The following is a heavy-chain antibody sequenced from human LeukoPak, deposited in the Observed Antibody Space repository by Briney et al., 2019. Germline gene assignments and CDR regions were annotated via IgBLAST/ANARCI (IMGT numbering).Heavy chain of an antibody. J-gene: IGHJ3*01. Sequence: GGSLRLSCAASGFSVSNYGMTWVRQAPGKGLGWVSAFSATDGSAQYAESVKGRFTISRDNSKNSLYLQLNSLWDDDTAVYYCARARIAAAGTGAFDVWGQGTMVTVSS. CDR3: ARARIAAAGTGAFDV. CDR1: GFSVSNYG. V-gene: IGHV3-23*01. CDR2: FSATDGSA. D-gene: IGHD6-13*01.